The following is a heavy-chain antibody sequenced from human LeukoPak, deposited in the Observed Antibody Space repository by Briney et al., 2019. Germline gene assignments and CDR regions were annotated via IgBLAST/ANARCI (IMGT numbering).Heavy chain of an antibody. J-gene: IGHJ4*02. CDR1: GYTFGSYY. Sequence: ASVKVSCKASGYTFGSYYISWVRQAPGQGLEWMGWVGGYNGNTNYAQRFQDRITMTVDKSTTTVYMELNSLRSDDTAVYYCARTHDFWTTRKGDYFDPWGQGTLVTVSS. CDR2: VGGYNGNT. V-gene: IGHV1-18*01. CDR3: ARTHDFWTTRKGDYFDP. D-gene: IGHD3/OR15-3a*01.